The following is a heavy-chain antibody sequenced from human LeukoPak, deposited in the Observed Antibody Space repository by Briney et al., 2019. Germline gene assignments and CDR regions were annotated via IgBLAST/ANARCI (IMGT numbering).Heavy chain of an antibody. Sequence: SETLSRTCAVYGGSFSDYSWTWFRQAPGEGLEWCGEINHNGGTNHNPSLVSRVIMSVDTSKNQFSLKLSFVSAGDERVSYCSRVAYRYPINDWSRTGLGAYATKYYYYMDVWGKGTTVTVSS. CDR1: GGSFSDYS. J-gene: IGHJ6*03. CDR2: INHNGGT. CDR3: SRVAYRYPINDWSRTGLGAYATKYYYYMDV. D-gene: IGHD3-9*01. V-gene: IGHV4-34*01.